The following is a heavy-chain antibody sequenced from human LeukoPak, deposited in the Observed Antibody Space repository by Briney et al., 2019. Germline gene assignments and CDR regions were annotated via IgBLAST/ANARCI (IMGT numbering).Heavy chain of an antibody. CDR1: RGTSRRYA. V-gene: IGHV1-69*04. Sequence: ASLKVSCKASRGTSRRYAISWVRQAPGQRLEWMGRIIPILGIANYAQKCQGRVTITADKSTSTAYMELSSLRSEDTAVYYCATGVVPAANLFYYYGMDVWGQGTTVTVSS. CDR3: ATGVVPAANLFYYYGMDV. D-gene: IGHD2-2*01. CDR2: IIPILGIA. J-gene: IGHJ6*02.